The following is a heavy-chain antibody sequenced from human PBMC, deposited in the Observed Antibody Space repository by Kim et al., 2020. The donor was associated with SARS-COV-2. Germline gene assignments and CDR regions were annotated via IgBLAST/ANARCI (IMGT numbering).Heavy chain of an antibody. CDR1: GGSISDYS. J-gene: IGHJ5*02. D-gene: IGHD6-19*01. CDR3: ARGSGWYLP. Sequence: SETLSLTCTVSGGSISDYSWSWIRQPPGKGLEWIGYFYYSGTTNYNPSLKGRVTISVDTSQNQLSLALSSVTAADTAIYYCARGSGWYLPWGQGKLVTVPS. V-gene: IGHV4-59*01. CDR2: FYYSGTT.